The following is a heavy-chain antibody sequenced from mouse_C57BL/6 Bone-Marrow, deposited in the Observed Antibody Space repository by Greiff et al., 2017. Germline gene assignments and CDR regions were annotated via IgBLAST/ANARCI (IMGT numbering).Heavy chain of an antibody. D-gene: IGHD1-1*01. CDR1: GFTFSSYT. Sequence: EVKLVESGGGLVKPGGSLKLSCAASGFTFSSYTMSWVRQTPEKRLEWVATISGGGGNTYYPDSVTGRFTISSDNAKNTLYLQMSSLRSEDTALYYCSSHYYGSAWFAYWGQGTLVTVSA. CDR3: SSHYYGSAWFAY. J-gene: IGHJ3*01. V-gene: IGHV5-9*01. CDR2: ISGGGGNT.